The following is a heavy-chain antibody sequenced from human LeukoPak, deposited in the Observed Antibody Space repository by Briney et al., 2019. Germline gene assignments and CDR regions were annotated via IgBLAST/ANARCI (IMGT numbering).Heavy chain of an antibody. CDR2: IWYEGSNK. V-gene: IGHV3-33*01. Sequence: PGRSLRLSCAASGFTFSSYGMHWVRQAPGKGLEGVAVIWYEGSNKYYADSVKGRFTISRDNSKNTLYLQMNSLRAEDTAVYYCARDPMGYSSSWLDYWGQGTLVTVSS. CDR1: GFTFSSYG. J-gene: IGHJ4*02. CDR3: ARDPMGYSSSWLDY. D-gene: IGHD6-13*01.